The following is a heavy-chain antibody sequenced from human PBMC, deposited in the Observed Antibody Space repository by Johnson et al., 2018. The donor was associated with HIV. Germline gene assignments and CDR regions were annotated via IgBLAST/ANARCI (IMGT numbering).Heavy chain of an antibody. J-gene: IGHJ3*02. CDR3: AREKTTGWYDDAFDI. CDR2: ISYVETNK. Sequence: QVQLVESGGGVIQPGRSLRLSCAASAFTFRTYSMHWVRQPPGKGLEWVAAISYVETNKYYADSVKGRFTISRDNSKNTLYLHMTSLRADDTAVYNCAREKTTGWYDDAFDIWGHGTMVTVSS. D-gene: IGHD6-19*01. V-gene: IGHV3-30-3*01. CDR1: AFTFRTYS.